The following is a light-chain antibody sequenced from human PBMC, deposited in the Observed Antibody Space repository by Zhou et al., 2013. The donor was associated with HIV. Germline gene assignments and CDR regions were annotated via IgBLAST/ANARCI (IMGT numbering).Light chain of an antibody. J-gene: IGKJ1*01. CDR2: DAS. Sequence: EIVMTQSPATLSVSPGERATLSCRASQSINNNLAWYQQKPGQAPRLLIYDASTRATGIPARFSGSGSGTEFTLTISSLQSEDFAVYYCQQYNNWPPLTFGRGTKVEYK. CDR1: QSINNN. CDR3: QQYNNWPPLT. V-gene: IGKV3-15*01.